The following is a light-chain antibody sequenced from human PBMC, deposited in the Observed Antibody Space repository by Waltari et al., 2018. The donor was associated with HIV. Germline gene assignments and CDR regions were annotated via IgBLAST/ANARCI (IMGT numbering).Light chain of an antibody. V-gene: IGLV3-10*01. J-gene: IGLJ3*02. Sequence: SDELTQPPSASVSPGQTARITCSGDALPKKYAYGYQQKSGQAPVLVIYEDSKRPSVIPERFSGSSAGTMATLTINEAQVEDEADYYCYSTDSSGSRWVFGGGTKLTVL. CDR3: YSTDSSGSRWV. CDR1: ALPKKY. CDR2: EDS.